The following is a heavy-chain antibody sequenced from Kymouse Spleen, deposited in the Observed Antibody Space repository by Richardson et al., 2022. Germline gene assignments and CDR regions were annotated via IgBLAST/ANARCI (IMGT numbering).Heavy chain of an antibody. D-gene: IGHD6-6*01. Sequence: QLQLQESGPGLVKPSETLSLTCTVSGGSISSSSYYWGWIRQPPGKGLEWIGSIYYSGSTYYNPSLKSRVTISVDTSKNQFSLKLSSVTAADTAVYYCARQKYSSSHFDYWGQGTLVTVSS. J-gene: IGHJ4*02. CDR2: IYYSGST. CDR3: ARQKYSSSHFDY. V-gene: IGHV4-39*01. CDR1: GGSISSSSYY.